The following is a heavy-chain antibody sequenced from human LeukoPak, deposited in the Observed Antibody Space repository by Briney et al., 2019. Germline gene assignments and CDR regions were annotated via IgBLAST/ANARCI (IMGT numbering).Heavy chain of an antibody. Sequence: GGSLRLSCAASGFTFSDHWMSWVRQAPGKGLEWVANINEDGSDKYYVDSVKGRFTISRDNVKNSLYLQMNSLRAEDTAVYYCARDFNSYGPRGGDYYYMDVWGKGTTVTISS. J-gene: IGHJ6*03. D-gene: IGHD5-18*01. CDR1: GFTFSDHW. V-gene: IGHV3-7*01. CDR3: ARDFNSYGPRGGDYYYMDV. CDR2: INEDGSDK.